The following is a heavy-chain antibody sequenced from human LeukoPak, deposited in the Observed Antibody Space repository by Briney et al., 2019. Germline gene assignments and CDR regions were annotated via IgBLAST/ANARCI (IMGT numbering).Heavy chain of an antibody. CDR1: DDSITMYY. CDR2: IDHTGST. J-gene: IGHJ6*03. CDR3: ARGRVSSSTWYSTYYYYFYMDV. V-gene: IGHV4-59*01. Sequence: SETLSLTCSVSDDSITMYYWTWIRQPPGKGLEWIGYIDHTGSTNFNPSLNGRVSISRDTTKNLFSLRLRSVTAADTAVYFCARGRVSSSTWYSTYYYYFYMDVWGKGTTVTVSS. D-gene: IGHD1-1*01.